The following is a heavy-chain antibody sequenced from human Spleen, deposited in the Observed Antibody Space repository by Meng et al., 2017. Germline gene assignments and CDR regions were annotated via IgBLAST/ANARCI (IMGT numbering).Heavy chain of an antibody. CDR2: ISQGSGRT. CDR1: GDSISSRDW. J-gene: IGHJ5*02. D-gene: IGHD2-21*01. V-gene: IGHV4-4*02. CDR3: VRNEGYSFGA. Sequence: QVQLQESGPGLVKPSGTLSLAWAVSGDSISSRDWWSWVRQPPGKGLEWIGEISQGSGRTNYNPSLKSRVTISLDKSKNQFSLNVNSVTAADTAVYYCVRNEGYSFGAWGQGTLVTVSS.